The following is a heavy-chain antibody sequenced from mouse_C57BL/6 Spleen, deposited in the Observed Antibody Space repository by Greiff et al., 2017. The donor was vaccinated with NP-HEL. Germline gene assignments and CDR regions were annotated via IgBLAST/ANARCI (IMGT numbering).Heavy chain of an antibody. Sequence: EVQLQQSGPELVKPGASVKISCKASGYTFTDYYMNWVKQSHGKSLEWIGDINPNNGGTSYNQKFKGKATLTVDKSSSTAYMELRSLTSEDSAVYYCARGGNYGYWYFDVWGTGTTVTVSS. CDR3: ARGGNYGYWYFDV. CDR1: GYTFTDYY. V-gene: IGHV1-26*01. D-gene: IGHD1-1*01. CDR2: INPNNGGT. J-gene: IGHJ1*03.